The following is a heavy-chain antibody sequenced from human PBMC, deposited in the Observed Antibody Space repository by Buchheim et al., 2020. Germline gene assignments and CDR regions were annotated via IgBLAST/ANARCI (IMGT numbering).Heavy chain of an antibody. V-gene: IGHV3-7*03. J-gene: IGHJ5*02. CDR3: AKHSIP. Sequence: EVYLVESGGGLVQPGGSLRLSCAASGFTFRNYWMNWVRQAPEKGLEWVANINEDGTEKYYVDSVKGRFTISRDNAMSSLYLQMSSLRVEDTAVYYCAKHSIPWGQGT. CDR1: GFTFRNYW. CDR2: INEDGTEK. D-gene: IGHD2/OR15-2a*01.